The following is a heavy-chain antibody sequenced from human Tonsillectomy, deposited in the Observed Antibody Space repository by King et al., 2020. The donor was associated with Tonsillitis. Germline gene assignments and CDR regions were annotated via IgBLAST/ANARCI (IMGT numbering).Heavy chain of an antibody. Sequence: VQLVESGGGVVQPGRSLRLSCAASGFTFSSYGMHCVRQAPGKGLEWVAVISYDGSNKYYADSVKGRFTISRDNSKNTLYLQMNSLRAEDTAVYYCAKGKYYYYMDVWGKGTTVTVSS. CDR3: AKGKYYYYMDV. J-gene: IGHJ6*03. CDR1: GFTFSSYG. CDR2: ISYDGSNK. V-gene: IGHV3-30*18.